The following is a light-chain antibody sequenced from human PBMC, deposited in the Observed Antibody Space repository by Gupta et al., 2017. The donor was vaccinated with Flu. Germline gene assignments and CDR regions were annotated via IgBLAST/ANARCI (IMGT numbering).Light chain of an antibody. Sequence: QSALTQPASVSGSPGQSITISCTGTSSDVGGYNYVSWYQQHPGKAPKLMIYEVSNRPSGVSKRFSGSKSGNTASLTISGLQAEDEADYYGSSYTSSSTLGVVFGGGTKLTVL. J-gene: IGLJ2*01. CDR2: EVS. CDR3: SSYTSSSTLGVV. V-gene: IGLV2-14*01. CDR1: SSDVGGYNY.